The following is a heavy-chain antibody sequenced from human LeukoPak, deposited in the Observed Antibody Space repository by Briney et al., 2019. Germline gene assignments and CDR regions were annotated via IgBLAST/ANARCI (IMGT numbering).Heavy chain of an antibody. D-gene: IGHD3-22*01. V-gene: IGHV3-23*01. CDR1: GFTFSSYA. J-gene: IGHJ4*02. Sequence: QPGGSLRLSCAASGFTFSSYAMSWVRQAPGKGLEWVSVISDSGGTTYYADSVRGRFTISRDNSKNTLYLQMNSLRAEDTAVYYCARGPNYYDSSGYYYPTYYFDYWGQGTLVTVSS. CDR3: ARGPNYYDSSGYYYPTYYFDY. CDR2: ISDSGGTT.